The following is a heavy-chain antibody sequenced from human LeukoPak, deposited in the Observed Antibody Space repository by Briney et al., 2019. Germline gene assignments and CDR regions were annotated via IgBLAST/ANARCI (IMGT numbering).Heavy chain of an antibody. D-gene: IGHD3-10*01. V-gene: IGHV3-66*01. CDR3: AREEGYGSGSYYNDY. CDR2: IYSGGST. J-gene: IGHJ4*02. Sequence: GGSLRLSCAASGFTVSSNYMSWVRQAPGKGLEWVSVIYSGGSTYYADSVKSRFTISRDNSKNTLYLQMNSLRAEDTAVYYCAREEGYGSGSYYNDYWGQGTLVTVSS. CDR1: GFTVSSNY.